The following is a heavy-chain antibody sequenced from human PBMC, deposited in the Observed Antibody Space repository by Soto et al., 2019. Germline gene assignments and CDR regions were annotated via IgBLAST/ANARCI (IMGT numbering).Heavy chain of an antibody. V-gene: IGHV1-18*01. CDR1: GYTFTSYG. CDR3: ARAGYCSGGSCYSGLEAFDI. D-gene: IGHD2-15*01. CDR2: ISAYNGNT. J-gene: IGHJ3*02. Sequence: ASVKVSCKASGYTFTSYGISWVRQAPGQGLEWMGWISAYNGNTNYAQKLQGRVTMTTDTSTSTAYMELRSLRSDDTAVYYCARAGYCSGGSCYSGLEAFDIWGRGTMVTVSS.